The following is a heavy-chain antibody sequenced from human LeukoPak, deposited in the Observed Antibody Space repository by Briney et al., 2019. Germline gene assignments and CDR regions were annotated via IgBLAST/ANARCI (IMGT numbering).Heavy chain of an antibody. CDR1: GFTFSSYW. D-gene: IGHD3-10*01. J-gene: IGHJ6*03. V-gene: IGHV3-7*01. Sequence: GGSLRLSCAASGFTFSSYWMSWVRQAPGKGLEWVANIKQDGSEKYYVDSVKGRFTISRDNAKNSLYLQMNSLRAEDTAVYYCARVVRGVISNYYYYYYMDVWGKGTTVTISS. CDR3: ARVVRGVISNYYYYYYMDV. CDR2: IKQDGSEK.